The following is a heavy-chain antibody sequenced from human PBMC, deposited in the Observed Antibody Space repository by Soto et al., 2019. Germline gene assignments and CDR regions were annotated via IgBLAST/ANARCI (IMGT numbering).Heavy chain of an antibody. J-gene: IGHJ5*02. CDR3: AKDKDCSSTSCYGTGDNWFDP. V-gene: IGHV3-23*01. CDR1: GFTFSSYA. D-gene: IGHD2-2*01. CDR2: ISGSGGST. Sequence: EVQLLESGGGLVQPGGSLRLSCAASGFTFSSYAMSWVRQAPGKGLEWVSAISGSGGSTYYADSVKGRFTISRDNSKNTLYLQMNSLRAEDTAVYYCAKDKDCSSTSCYGTGDNWFDPWGQGTLVTVSS.